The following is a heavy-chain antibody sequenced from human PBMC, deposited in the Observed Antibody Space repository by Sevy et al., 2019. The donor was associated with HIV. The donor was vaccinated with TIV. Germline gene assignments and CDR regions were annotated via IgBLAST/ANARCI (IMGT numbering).Heavy chain of an antibody. J-gene: IGHJ1*01. CDR2: MSWNSGSI. CDR3: AKDGRIAVGYFQH. D-gene: IGHD2-15*01. V-gene: IGHV3-9*01. Sequence: GGSLRLYCAASGFTFDDYAMHWVRQAPGKGLAWVSGMSWNSGSIGYADSVKGRFTISRDNAKNSLYLQMNSLRAEDTALYYCAKDGRIAVGYFQHWGQGTLVTVSS. CDR1: GFTFDDYA.